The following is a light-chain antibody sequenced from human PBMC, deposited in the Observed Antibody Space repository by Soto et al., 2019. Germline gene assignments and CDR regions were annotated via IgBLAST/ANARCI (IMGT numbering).Light chain of an antibody. CDR2: DAS. V-gene: IGKV3-11*01. Sequence: EIVLTQSPATLSLSPGERATLSCRASQSITNSLAWYRQKPGQAPRLLIYDASNRATGVPARFSGSGSGTDFTLTISSLEPEDFAVYYCQQRSNWPSTFGGGTKVEIK. CDR1: QSITNS. CDR3: QQRSNWPST. J-gene: IGKJ4*01.